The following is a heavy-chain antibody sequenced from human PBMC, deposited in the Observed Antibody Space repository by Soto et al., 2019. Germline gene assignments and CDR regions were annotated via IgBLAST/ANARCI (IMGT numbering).Heavy chain of an antibody. Sequence: EVQLVESGGGLVQPGRPLRLSCAASGFTFDDYAMHWVRQAPGEALEWVSGISWNSGSIGYADAVKGRFTISRDNAKNSLYLKMNSLRAEDTALYYCAREEPLYSNYVIDYWGQGTLVTVSS. CDR1: GFTFDDYA. J-gene: IGHJ4*02. CDR3: AREEPLYSNYVIDY. V-gene: IGHV3-9*01. CDR2: ISWNSGSI. D-gene: IGHD4-4*01.